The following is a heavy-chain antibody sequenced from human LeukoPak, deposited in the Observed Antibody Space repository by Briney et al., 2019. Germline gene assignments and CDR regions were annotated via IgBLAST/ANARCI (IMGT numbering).Heavy chain of an antibody. D-gene: IGHD3-3*01. CDR3: ARHGTYDFAEE. Sequence: ASVKVSCKASGFTFTGYSLHWVRQAPGQGLEWMGRINPNNGDTNYAQKFQDRVTMTRDTSISTAYMELTSLRSDDTAVYYCARHGTYDFAEEWGQGTLVIVSS. J-gene: IGHJ4*02. V-gene: IGHV1-2*06. CDR2: INPNNGDT. CDR1: GFTFTGYS.